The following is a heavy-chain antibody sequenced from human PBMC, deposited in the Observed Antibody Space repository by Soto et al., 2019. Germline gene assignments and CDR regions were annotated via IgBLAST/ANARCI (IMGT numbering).Heavy chain of an antibody. CDR3: ASSATGLYGDYT. D-gene: IGHD4-17*01. V-gene: IGHV3-74*01. CDR1: GFTFTNYW. J-gene: IGHJ5*02. CDR2: INSDGSNI. Sequence: EVQLVESGGGLVQPGGSLKLSCAASGFTFTNYWIHWVRQAPGKGLVWVSRINSDGSNINYADFVKGRFTISRDNAKTTVYLQMNSLRAEDTAVYFCASSATGLYGDYTWGQGALVTVSS.